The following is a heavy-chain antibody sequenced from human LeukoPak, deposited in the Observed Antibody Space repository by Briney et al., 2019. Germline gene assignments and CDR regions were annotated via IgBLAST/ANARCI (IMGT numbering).Heavy chain of an antibody. D-gene: IGHD3-10*01. J-gene: IGHJ3*02. CDR3: AKEPYYYGSGSYKAFDI. CDR2: ISGSGGST. Sequence: GGSLRLSCAASGFTISGYSMNWVRQAPGKGLEWVSAISGSGGSTYYADSVKGRFTISRDNSKNTLYLQMNSLRAEDTAVYYCAKEPYYYGSGSYKAFDIWGQGTMVTVSS. V-gene: IGHV3-23*01. CDR1: GFTISGYS.